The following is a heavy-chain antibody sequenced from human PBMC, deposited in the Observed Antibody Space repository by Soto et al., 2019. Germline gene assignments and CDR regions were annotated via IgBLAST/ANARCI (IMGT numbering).Heavy chain of an antibody. CDR2: ISESSDTI. Sequence: GGSLRLSCTASGFTFSDYSMDWVRQTPGKGLEWLSYISESSDTIYYADSVKGRFTISRDNAKNSLFLQMSSLRGEDTAVYYCARDKMGELSIADYWGKGTTVTVSS. J-gene: IGHJ6*04. D-gene: IGHD3-16*02. V-gene: IGHV3-48*01. CDR3: ARDKMGELSIADY. CDR1: GFTFSDYS.